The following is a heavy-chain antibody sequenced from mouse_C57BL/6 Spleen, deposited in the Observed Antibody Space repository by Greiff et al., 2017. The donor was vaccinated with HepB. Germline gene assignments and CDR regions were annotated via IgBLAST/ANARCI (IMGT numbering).Heavy chain of an antibody. CDR3: TRGGDYDFYYAMDY. D-gene: IGHD2-4*01. V-gene: IGHV5-9-1*02. CDR2: ISSGGDYI. Sequence: EVKLVESGEGLVKPGGSLKLSCAASGFTFSSYAMSWVRQTPEKRLEWVAYISSGGDYIYYADTVKGRFTISRDNARNTLYLQMSSLKSEDTAMYYCTRGGDYDFYYAMDYWGQGTSVTVSS. J-gene: IGHJ4*01. CDR1: GFTFSSYA.